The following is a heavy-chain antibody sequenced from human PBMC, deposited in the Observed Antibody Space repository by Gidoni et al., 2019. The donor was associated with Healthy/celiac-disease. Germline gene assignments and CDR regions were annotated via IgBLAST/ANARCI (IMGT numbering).Heavy chain of an antibody. CDR2: IIPIFGTA. V-gene: IGHV1-69*01. CDR1: GGTFSSYA. D-gene: IGHD5-18*01. CDR3: ARDCGYSYGYDYYGMDV. J-gene: IGHJ6*02. Sequence: QVQLVQSGAEVKKPGSSVKVSCKASGGTFSSYAISWVRQAPGQGLEWMGGIIPIFGTANYAQKFQARVTITADESTSTAYMELSSLRSEDTAVYYCARDCGYSYGYDYYGMDVWGQGTTVTVSS.